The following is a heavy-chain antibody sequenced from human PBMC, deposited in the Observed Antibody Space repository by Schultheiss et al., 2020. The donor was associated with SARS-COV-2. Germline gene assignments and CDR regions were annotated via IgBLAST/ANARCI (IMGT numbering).Heavy chain of an antibody. CDR1: GFTFSSYA. V-gene: IGHV3-33*08. Sequence: GGSLRLSCAASGFTFSSYAMSWVRQAPGKGLEWVAVIWYDGSNKYYADSVKGRFTISRDNSKNTLYLQMTSLRPEDTAVYYCARAPLEGYYYGMDVWGQGTTVTVSS. CDR3: ARAPLEGYYYGMDV. CDR2: IWYDGSNK. J-gene: IGHJ6*02.